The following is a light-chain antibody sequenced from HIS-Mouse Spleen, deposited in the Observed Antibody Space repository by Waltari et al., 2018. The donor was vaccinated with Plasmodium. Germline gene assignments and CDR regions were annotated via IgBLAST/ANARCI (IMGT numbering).Light chain of an antibody. Sequence: QSALTQPASVSGSPGQSITISCTGTSSDVGGYNYVSWYQQHPGKAPKLMIYEVSKRSCGVSNRFYGSRSGRPASLTISGLQSEDEADYYCISYTSSSTRVFGGGTKLTVL. CDR3: ISYTSSSTRV. V-gene: IGLV2-14*01. CDR1: SSDVGGYNY. J-gene: IGLJ3*02. CDR2: EVS.